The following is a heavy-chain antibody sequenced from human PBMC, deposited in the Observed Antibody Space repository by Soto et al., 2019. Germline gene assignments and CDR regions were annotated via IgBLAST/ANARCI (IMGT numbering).Heavy chain of an antibody. CDR1: GFTFSSYA. Sequence: QVQLVESGGGVVQPGRSLRLSCAASGFTFSSYAMHWVRQAPGKGLEWVAVISYDGSNKYYADSVKGRFTISRDNSKNTLYLQMNSLRAEDTAVYYCARDGAARPPPHYGMDVGGQGTTVTVSS. V-gene: IGHV3-30-3*01. J-gene: IGHJ6*02. D-gene: IGHD6-6*01. CDR3: ARDGAARPPPHYGMDV. CDR2: ISYDGSNK.